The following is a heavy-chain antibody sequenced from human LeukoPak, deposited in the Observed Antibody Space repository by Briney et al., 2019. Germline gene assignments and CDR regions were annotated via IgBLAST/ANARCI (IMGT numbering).Heavy chain of an antibody. CDR1: GFAFSTYD. Sequence: PGGSLRLSCAASGFAFSTYDMNGVRQAPGKGLEWVSYIGGSSTTIYYADSVKGRFTISRDNAKNSLELQMNSLIAEDTAIYYCARDICGADCYALFGPWGQGTLVPVSS. CDR3: ARDICGADCYALFGP. J-gene: IGHJ5*02. D-gene: IGHD2-21*02. CDR2: IGGSSTTI. V-gene: IGHV3-48*03.